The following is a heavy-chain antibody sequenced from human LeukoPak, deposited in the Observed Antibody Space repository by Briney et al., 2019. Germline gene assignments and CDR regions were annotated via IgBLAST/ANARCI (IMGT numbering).Heavy chain of an antibody. CDR1: GFTFDDYA. CDR2: ISWNSGSI. CDR3: ARDRLGGDCSSTSCSTSRDY. Sequence: HTGGSLRLSCAASGFTFDDYAMHWVRQAPGKGLEWVSGISWNSGSIGYADSVKGRFTISRDNAKNSLYLQMNSLRAEDTAVYYCARDRLGGDCSSTSCSTSRDYWGQGTLVTVS. V-gene: IGHV3-9*01. J-gene: IGHJ4*02. D-gene: IGHD2-2*02.